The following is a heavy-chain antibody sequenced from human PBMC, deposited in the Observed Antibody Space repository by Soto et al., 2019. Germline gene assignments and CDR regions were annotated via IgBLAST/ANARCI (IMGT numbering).Heavy chain of an antibody. CDR2: IYYSGST. D-gene: IGHD3-22*01. V-gene: IGHV4-59*01. CDR1: GGSIRSYH. J-gene: IGHJ5*02. Sequence: SETLSLTCTISGGSIRSYHWSWIRQPPGKGLEWIGHIYYSGSTNYNPSLMSRVTISVDTSKNQFSLKLSSVTAADTAVYYCAGEYYYDSSGYLWGQGTLVT. CDR3: AGEYYYDSSGYL.